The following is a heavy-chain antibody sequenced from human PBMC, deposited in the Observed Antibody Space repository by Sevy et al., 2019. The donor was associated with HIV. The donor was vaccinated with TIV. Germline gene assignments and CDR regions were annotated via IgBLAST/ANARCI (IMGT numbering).Heavy chain of an antibody. D-gene: IGHD5-12*01. CDR3: TRGLATADTPEYYFDY. CDR1: GFTFDDYA. CDR2: ITRNSYEAYGGTT. Sequence: GGSLRLSCTTSGFTFDDYAMSWFRQAPGKGLEWAAFITRNSYEAYGGTTDYAASVKARFIISRDDSKSVAYLQMNSLKTEDTAVYYCTRGLATADTPEYYFDYWGQGTLVTVSS. J-gene: IGHJ4*02. V-gene: IGHV3-49*03.